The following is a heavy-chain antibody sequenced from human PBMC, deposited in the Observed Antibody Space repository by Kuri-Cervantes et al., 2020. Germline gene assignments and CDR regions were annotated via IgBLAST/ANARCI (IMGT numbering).Heavy chain of an antibody. Sequence: GESLKISCAASGFTFSNYAMHWVRQAPGKGLEWVAGISNDGGYKPYADSVKGRFTISRDNAKNSLYLQMNSLRAEDTALYYCAKDDSGDLMGAFDIWGQGTMVTVSS. CDR2: ISNDGGYK. CDR1: GFTFSNYA. CDR3: AKDDSGDLMGAFDI. J-gene: IGHJ3*02. D-gene: IGHD2-8*01. V-gene: IGHV3-30*01.